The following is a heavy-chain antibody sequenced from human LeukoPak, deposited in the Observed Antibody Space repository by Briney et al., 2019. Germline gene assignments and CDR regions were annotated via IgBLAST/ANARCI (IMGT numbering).Heavy chain of an antibody. Sequence: GGSLRLSCAASGFTFSSYGMNWVRQAPGKGLEWGSYISSSGGTIYYADSVKGRFTISRDNAKNSLYLQMNSLRDEDTAVYYCARDRSSSAAPSLSYWGQGTLVTVSS. V-gene: IGHV3-48*02. J-gene: IGHJ4*02. CDR2: ISSSGGTI. D-gene: IGHD6-13*01. CDR1: GFTFSSYG. CDR3: ARDRSSSAAPSLSY.